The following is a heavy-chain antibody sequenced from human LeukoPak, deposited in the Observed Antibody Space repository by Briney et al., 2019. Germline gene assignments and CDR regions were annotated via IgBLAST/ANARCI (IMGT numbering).Heavy chain of an antibody. Sequence: GGSLRLSCAASGFTFSDYYMSWIRQAPGKGLEWVSYISSSGSTIYYADSVKGRFTISRDNAKNSLYLQMNSLRAEDTAVYYCARVHKDGSPFPYYYYYMDVWGKGTTVTVSS. CDR2: ISSSGSTI. V-gene: IGHV3-11*04. J-gene: IGHJ6*03. CDR1: GFTFSDYY. CDR3: ARVHKDGSPFPYYYYYMDV. D-gene: IGHD2-15*01.